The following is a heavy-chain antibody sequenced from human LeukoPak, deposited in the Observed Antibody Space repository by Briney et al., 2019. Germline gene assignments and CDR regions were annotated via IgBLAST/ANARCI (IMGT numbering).Heavy chain of an antibody. D-gene: IGHD3-10*02. CDR3: ARSVGVRGWFDP. V-gene: IGHV4-59*01. Sequence: SETLSLTCTVSGGSISNYYWSWIRQPPGKGLEWIGYIYYSGSTNYNPSLKSRVTISVDTSKNQFSLKLSSVTAADTAVYYCARSVGVRGWFDPWGQGTLVTVSS. CDR1: GGSISNYY. J-gene: IGHJ5*02. CDR2: IYYSGST.